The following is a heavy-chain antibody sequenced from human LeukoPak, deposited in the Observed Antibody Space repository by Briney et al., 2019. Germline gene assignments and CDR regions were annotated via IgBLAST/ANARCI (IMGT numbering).Heavy chain of an antibody. V-gene: IGHV4-39*02. CDR1: GGSIRSGSHY. J-gene: IGHJ4*02. CDR3: AKRDDSGGNLVDL. CDR2: IYYSGST. D-gene: IGHD3-22*01. Sequence: SETLSLTCTVSGGSIRSGSHYWVWIPQPTGQGLNWIGSIYYSGSTYYNSSLENRVTISIDTSKNHFSLRLRSLSAADTSVYYCAKRDDSGGNLVDLWGQGTLVTVSS.